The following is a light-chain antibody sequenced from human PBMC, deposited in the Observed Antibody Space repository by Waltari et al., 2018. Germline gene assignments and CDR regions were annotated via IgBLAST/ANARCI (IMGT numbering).Light chain of an antibody. CDR1: GSNLGAGYH. V-gene: IGLV1-40*01. J-gene: IGLJ2*01. CDR3: QSYDTSLSVV. CDR2: GTS. Sequence: QSVLTQPPSVSGPPGQRVSISCTGSGSNLGAGYHLHWYQQHPGKAPKLLIYGTSTRPPGVPDRFFGSQSGTSASLAITALQAEDEAEYYCQSYDTSLSVVFGGGTKLTVL.